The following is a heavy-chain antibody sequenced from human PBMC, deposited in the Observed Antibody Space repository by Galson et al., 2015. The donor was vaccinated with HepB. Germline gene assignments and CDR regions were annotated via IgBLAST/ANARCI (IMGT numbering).Heavy chain of an antibody. CDR1: GFTFREFW. V-gene: IGHV3-7*01. CDR2: INEDGSQK. CDR3: VTCYTDYSNYFRH. J-gene: IGHJ1*01. Sequence: SLRLSCAASGFTFREFWMSWLRQAPGKGLEWVANINEDGSQKNYVDPVKGRFSISRDNAKNALYLEMNNLRAEDTAVYYCVTCYTDYSNYFRHWGQGTLVTVSS. D-gene: IGHD4-11*01.